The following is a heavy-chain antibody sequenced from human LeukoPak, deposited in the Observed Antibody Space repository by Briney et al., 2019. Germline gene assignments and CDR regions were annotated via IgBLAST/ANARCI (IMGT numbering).Heavy chain of an antibody. V-gene: IGHV4-38-2*02. J-gene: IGHJ5*02. CDR1: GYSISSGYY. D-gene: IGHD6-6*01. CDR2: IYHSGST. Sequence: SETLSLTCTVSGYSISSGYYWGWIRQPPGKGLEWIGSIYHSGSTYYNPSLKSRVTISVDTSKNQFSLKLSSVTAADTAVYYCARGSLQQLVPGYNWFDPWGQGTLVTVPS. CDR3: ARGSLQQLVPGYNWFDP.